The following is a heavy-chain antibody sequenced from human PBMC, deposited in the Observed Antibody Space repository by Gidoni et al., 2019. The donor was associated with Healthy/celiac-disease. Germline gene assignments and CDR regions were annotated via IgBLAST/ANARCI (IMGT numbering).Heavy chain of an antibody. CDR3: ARGGLDYDILTGTLLYYYYGMDV. J-gene: IGHJ6*02. V-gene: IGHV1-69*01. Sequence: QVQLVQSGAEVKKPGSSVKVSCKASGGTFSSYAISWVRQAPGQGLEWMGGIIPIFGTANYAQKCQGRVTITADESTSTAYMELSSLRSEDTAVYYCARGGLDYDILTGTLLYYYYGMDVWGQGTTVTVSS. D-gene: IGHD3-9*01. CDR1: GGTFSSYA. CDR2: IIPIFGTA.